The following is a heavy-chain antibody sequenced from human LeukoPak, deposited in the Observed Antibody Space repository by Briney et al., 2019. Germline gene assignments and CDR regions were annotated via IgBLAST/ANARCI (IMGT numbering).Heavy chain of an antibody. D-gene: IGHD5-12*01. CDR3: AKDSNTGGYSFGS. CDR2: ISWDGGIT. V-gene: IGHV3-43*01. Sequence: GGSLSLSCAASGFTFHHYSMHWVRQPPGKGLEWVSLISWDGGITYYADSVRGRFTISRDNSKNSLSLEMNSLRTEDTALYYCAKDSNTGGYSFGSWGQGTLVIVSS. CDR1: GFTFHHYS. J-gene: IGHJ4*02.